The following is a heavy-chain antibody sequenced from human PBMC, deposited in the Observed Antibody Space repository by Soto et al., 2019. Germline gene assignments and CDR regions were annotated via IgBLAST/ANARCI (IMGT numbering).Heavy chain of an antibody. J-gene: IGHJ1*01. CDR3: ARVGLLWFGELLPGAEYFQH. Sequence: ASVKVSCKASGYTFTSYGIAWVRQAPGQGLEWMGWISGYTSKTNYTQKLQGRVTLTTDTSTSTAYMELRSLRPDDTAVYYCARVGLLWFGELLPGAEYFQHWGQGTLVTVSS. V-gene: IGHV1-18*04. D-gene: IGHD3-10*01. CDR1: GYTFTSYG. CDR2: ISGYTSKT.